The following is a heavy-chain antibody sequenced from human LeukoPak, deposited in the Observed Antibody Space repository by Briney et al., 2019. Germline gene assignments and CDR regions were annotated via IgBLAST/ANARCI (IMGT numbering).Heavy chain of an antibody. CDR1: GYTFTDYY. J-gene: IGHJ4*02. CDR2: INPKSGGT. Sequence: APVKVSCKASGYTFTDYYVHWVRQAPGQGLEWMGWINPKSGGTNYAQKFQGRVTMTRDTSISTAYMELSRLISDDTAVYYCARGGSDSSGYYPRDFDYWGQGTLVTVSS. V-gene: IGHV1-2*02. D-gene: IGHD3-22*01. CDR3: ARGGSDSSGYYPRDFDY.